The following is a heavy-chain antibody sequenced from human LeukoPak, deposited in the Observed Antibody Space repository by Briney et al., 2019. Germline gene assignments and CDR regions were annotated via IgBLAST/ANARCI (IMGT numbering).Heavy chain of an antibody. D-gene: IGHD6-19*01. CDR2: INHSGST. J-gene: IGHJ4*02. Sequence: SETLSLTCAVYGGSFSGYYWSWIRQPPGKGLEWIGEINHSGSTNYNPSLKSRVTISVDTSKNQFSLKLSSVTAADTAVYYCARVRKSVAVAARGYFDYWGQGTLVTVSS. CDR1: GGSFSGYY. CDR3: ARVRKSVAVAARGYFDY. V-gene: IGHV4-34*01.